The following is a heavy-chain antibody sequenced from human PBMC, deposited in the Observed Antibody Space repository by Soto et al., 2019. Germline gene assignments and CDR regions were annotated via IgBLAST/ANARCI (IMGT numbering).Heavy chain of an antibody. Sequence: VASVKVSCKASGYTFTSYGITWVRQAPGQGLEWMGWISGYNGNTDYAQNLQGRVTMTTDTSTSTAYMELRSLRSDDTAVYYCARPPYYGSGSLYGMDVWGQGTTVTVSS. V-gene: IGHV1-18*01. CDR1: GYTFTSYG. CDR2: ISGYNGNT. CDR3: ARPPYYGSGSLYGMDV. J-gene: IGHJ6*02. D-gene: IGHD3-10*01.